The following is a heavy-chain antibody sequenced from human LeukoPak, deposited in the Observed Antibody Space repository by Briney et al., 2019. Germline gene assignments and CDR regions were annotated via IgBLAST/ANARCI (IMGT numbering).Heavy chain of an antibody. Sequence: GESLRLSCAASGFTFSRYWIHWVRQAPGKGLEWVSRINPDGSTTTYADSVKGRFTISRDNSKNTLYLQMNSLRAEDTAVYYCAKELDNIAWDYWGQGTLVTVSS. D-gene: IGHD5-12*01. CDR1: GFTFSRYW. CDR2: INPDGSTT. V-gene: IGHV3-74*01. J-gene: IGHJ4*02. CDR3: AKELDNIAWDY.